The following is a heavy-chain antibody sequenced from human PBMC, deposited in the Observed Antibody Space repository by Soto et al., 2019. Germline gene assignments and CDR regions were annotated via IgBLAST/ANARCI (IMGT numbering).Heavy chain of an antibody. D-gene: IGHD2-15*01. CDR2: ILNDGSSE. J-gene: IGHJ6*02. V-gene: IGHV3-30*18. CDR1: GFIFRTYG. Sequence: GGSLRLSCAASGFIFRTYGMHWVRQAPGKGLEWVALILNDGSSEYYADSVKGRFTVSRDNSKNMLYLQMNSLRVEDTAMYYCANGRYSSPPGMDVWGQGTTVTVSS. CDR3: ANGRYSSPPGMDV.